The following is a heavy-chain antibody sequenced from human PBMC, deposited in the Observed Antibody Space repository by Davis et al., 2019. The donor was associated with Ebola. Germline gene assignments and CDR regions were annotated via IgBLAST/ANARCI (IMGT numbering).Heavy chain of an antibody. V-gene: IGHV1-18*01. CDR3: ARDVRGITGPSEY. D-gene: IGHD1-1*01. J-gene: IGHJ4*02. CDR1: GYSFTDDG. Sequence: AASVKVPCKASGYSFTDDGISWVRQAPGQGLEWMGWISTYNGNTNYAQKVQGRITMTTDTSTSTAYMELRSLRSDDTARYYCARDVRGITGPSEYWGQGTLVTVSS. CDR2: ISTYNGNT.